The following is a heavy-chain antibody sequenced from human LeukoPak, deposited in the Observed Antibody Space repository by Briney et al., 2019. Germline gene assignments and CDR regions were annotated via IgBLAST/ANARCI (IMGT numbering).Heavy chain of an antibody. V-gene: IGHV3-74*01. CDR3: ARPDLMRELRFDP. D-gene: IGHD1-7*01. Sequence: GGSLRLSCAASGFTFSNYWMHWVRQAPGKGLVWVSCINNDGSSTDYADSVKGRFTISRDNAKNTLYLQMNSLRAEDTAVYYCARPDLMRELRFDPGGQGTLVTVSS. J-gene: IGHJ5*02. CDR1: GFTFSNYW. CDR2: INNDGSST.